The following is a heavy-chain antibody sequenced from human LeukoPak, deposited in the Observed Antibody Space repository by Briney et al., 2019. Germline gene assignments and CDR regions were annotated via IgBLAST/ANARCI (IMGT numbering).Heavy chain of an antibody. CDR3: ARAAYFHGSGTHFDY. D-gene: IGHD3-10*01. J-gene: IGHJ4*02. CDR1: GYSFASYW. V-gene: IGHV5-51*01. CDR2: IYPGDSDT. Sequence: GESLKIFCKGSGYSFASYWIGWVRQVSGKGLELMGIIYPGDSDTRYSPSFQGHVTISADKSISTAYLQWSSLKASDTAMYYCARAAYFHGSGTHFDYWGQGTLVTVSS.